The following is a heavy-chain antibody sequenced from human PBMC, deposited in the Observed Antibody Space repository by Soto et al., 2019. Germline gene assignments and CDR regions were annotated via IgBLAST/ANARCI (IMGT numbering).Heavy chain of an antibody. CDR2: VNQDASEI. CDR3: VRAVGGRSAF. V-gene: IGHV3-7*04. Sequence: EVQLVESGGGLVQPGGSLTLSCTASGFTYSDHWMSWVRQAPWKGLEWVANVNQDASEIYYVDSVKGRFTISRDNARSSLLLQMNSLRVEDTAVYYWVRAVGGRSAFWGQGTLVTVSS. CDR1: GFTYSDHW. J-gene: IGHJ4*02. D-gene: IGHD3-16*01.